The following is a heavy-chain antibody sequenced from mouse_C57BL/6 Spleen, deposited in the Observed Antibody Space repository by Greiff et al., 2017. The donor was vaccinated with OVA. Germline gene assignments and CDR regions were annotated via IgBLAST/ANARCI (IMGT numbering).Heavy chain of an antibody. J-gene: IGHJ4*01. D-gene: IGHD1-1*01. CDR3: ARNDVSTVVTPYYAMDY. CDR1: GFSLTSYG. Sequence: QVQLKESGPGLVQPSQSLSITCTVSGFSLTSYGVHWVRQSPGKGLEWLGVIWSGGSTDYNAAFISRLSISKDNSKSQVFFKMNSLQADDTAIYYCARNDVSTVVTPYYAMDYWGQGTSVTVSS. V-gene: IGHV2-2*01. CDR2: IWSGGST.